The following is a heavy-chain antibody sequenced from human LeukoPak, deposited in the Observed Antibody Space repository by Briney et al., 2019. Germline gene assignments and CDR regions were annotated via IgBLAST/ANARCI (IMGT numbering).Heavy chain of an antibody. CDR3: ARGGTMIVVAHFDY. J-gene: IGHJ4*02. V-gene: IGHV3-30*03. CDR2: ISYDGSNK. CDR1: GFTFSSYG. D-gene: IGHD3-22*01. Sequence: PRGSLRLSCAASGFTFSSYGMHWVRQAPGKGLEWVAVISYDGSNKYYADSVKGRFTISRDNAKNSLYLQMNSLRAEDTAVYYCARGGTMIVVAHFDYWGQGTLVTISS.